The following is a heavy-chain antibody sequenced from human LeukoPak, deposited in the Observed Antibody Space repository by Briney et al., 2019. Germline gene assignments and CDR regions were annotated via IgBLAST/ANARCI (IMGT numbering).Heavy chain of an antibody. Sequence: GGSLRLSCAASGFTFSSYAMSWVRQAPGKGLEWVAVISYDGSNKYYADSVKGRFTISRDNSKNMLYLQMNSLRAEDTALYYCARRNRWLDGFDIWGQGTMVTVSS. CDR1: GFTFSSYA. J-gene: IGHJ3*02. CDR2: ISYDGSNK. D-gene: IGHD2-15*01. V-gene: IGHV3-30*03. CDR3: ARRNRWLDGFDI.